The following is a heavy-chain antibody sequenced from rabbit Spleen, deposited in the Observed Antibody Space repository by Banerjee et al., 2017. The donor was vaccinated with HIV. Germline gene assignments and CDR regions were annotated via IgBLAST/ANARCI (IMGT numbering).Heavy chain of an antibody. V-gene: IGHV1S47*01. CDR2: IDPVFGIT. D-gene: IGHD4-1*01. CDR1: GFDFSSYG. J-gene: IGHJ4*01. CDR3: VREVAAKFSL. Sequence: QEQLVESGGGLVQPGGSLKLSCKASGFDFSSYGVSWVHQAPGKGLEWIGYIDPVFGITYYANWVNGRFTISSHNAQNTLFLQLNSLTAADTATYFCVREVAAKFSLWGQGTLVTVS.